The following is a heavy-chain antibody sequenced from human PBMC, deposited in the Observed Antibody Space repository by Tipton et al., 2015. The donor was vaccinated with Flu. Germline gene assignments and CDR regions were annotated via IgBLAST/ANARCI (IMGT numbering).Heavy chain of an antibody. Sequence: LRLSCTVSGGSVSSGSYYWSWIRQPPGKGLEWIGYIYYSGSTNYNPSLKSRVTISVDTSKNQFSLKLSSVTAADTAVYYCARDRPARVSSGWYRAFDIWGQGTMVTVSS. J-gene: IGHJ3*02. V-gene: IGHV4-61*01. CDR2: IYYSGST. CDR3: ARDRPARVSSGWYRAFDI. CDR1: GGSVSSGSYY. D-gene: IGHD6-19*01.